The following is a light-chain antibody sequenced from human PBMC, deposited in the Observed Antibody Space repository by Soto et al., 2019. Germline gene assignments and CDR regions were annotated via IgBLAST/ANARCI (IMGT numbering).Light chain of an antibody. Sequence: DLQMAQSQPYLSASVGDRFTSSCRASQSISSYLNWYQQKPGKAPKVLIYATSGLQSGVPSRFSGSGSWTDCTLTISSLQPEDFTTYYCQQSSTTPWTVGQGTKVDIK. CDR2: ATS. J-gene: IGKJ1*01. CDR3: QQSSTTPWT. V-gene: IGKV1-39*01. CDR1: QSISSY.